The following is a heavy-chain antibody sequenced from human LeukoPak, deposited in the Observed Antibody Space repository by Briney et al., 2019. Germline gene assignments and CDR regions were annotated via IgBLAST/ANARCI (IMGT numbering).Heavy chain of an antibody. D-gene: IGHD3-10*01. V-gene: IGHV4-59*08. CDR1: GGSISSYY. CDR2: IYYSGST. Sequence: PSETLSLTCTVSGGSISSYYWSWIRQPPGKGLEWIGYIYYSGSTNYNPSLKSRVTISVDTSKNQFSLKVSSVTAAATAAYYCSSNYYGSGCLDCWGQGNLVTVSS. J-gene: IGHJ4*02. CDR3: SSNYYGSGCLDC.